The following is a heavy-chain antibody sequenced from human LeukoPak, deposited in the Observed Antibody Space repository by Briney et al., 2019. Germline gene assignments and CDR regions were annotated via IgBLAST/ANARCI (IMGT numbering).Heavy chain of an antibody. CDR3: VKDGSYYYDSSGYPH. D-gene: IGHD3-22*01. Sequence: GGSLRLSCSASGFTFSTYFMHWVRQAPGKGLEYVSAISSNGGSTYYADSVKGRFTISRDNSKNTLYLQMSSLRAEDTAVYHCVKDGSYYYDSSGYPHWGQGTLVTVSS. CDR1: GFTFSTYF. V-gene: IGHV3-64D*09. CDR2: ISSNGGST. J-gene: IGHJ4*02.